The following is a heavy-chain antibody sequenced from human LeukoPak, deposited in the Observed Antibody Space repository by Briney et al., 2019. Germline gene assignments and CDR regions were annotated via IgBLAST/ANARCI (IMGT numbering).Heavy chain of an antibody. V-gene: IGHV4-34*01. Sequence: SETLSLTCAVYGGSFSGYYWSWIRQPPGKGLEWIGEINHSGSTNYNPSLKSRVTISVDTSKNQFSLKLSSVTAADTAVYYCARGIDSSSFDYWGQGTLVTVSS. J-gene: IGHJ4*02. D-gene: IGHD6-13*01. CDR3: ARGIDSSSFDY. CDR1: GGSFSGYY. CDR2: INHSGST.